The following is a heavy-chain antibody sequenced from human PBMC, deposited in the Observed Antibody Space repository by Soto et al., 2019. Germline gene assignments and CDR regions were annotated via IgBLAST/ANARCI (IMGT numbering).Heavy chain of an antibody. CDR3: AREGPGANNCSGGSCYFSSSVD. J-gene: IGHJ4*02. CDR1: GGSFSGYY. CDR2: INHSGST. D-gene: IGHD2-15*01. V-gene: IGHV4-34*01. Sequence: SETLSLTCAVYGGSFSGYYWSWIRQPPGKGLEWIGEINHSGSTNYNPSLKSRVTISVDTSKNQFSLKLSSVTAADTAVYYCAREGPGANNCSGGSCYFSSSVDWGQGTLVTVSS.